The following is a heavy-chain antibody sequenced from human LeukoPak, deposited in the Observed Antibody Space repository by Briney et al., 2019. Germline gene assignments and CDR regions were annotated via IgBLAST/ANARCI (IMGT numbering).Heavy chain of an antibody. D-gene: IGHD3-16*01. CDR1: GYSFINYW. J-gene: IGHJ4*02. V-gene: IGHV5-51*01. Sequence: PGKSLKISCKGSGYSFINYWIAWVRQMPGKGLEWMGIIYPGDSDTRYSPSFQGQVTISVDKSISTAHLQWSSLKASDTALYYCARRSGGNLDYWGQGTLVTVSS. CDR3: ARRSGGNLDY. CDR2: IYPGDSDT.